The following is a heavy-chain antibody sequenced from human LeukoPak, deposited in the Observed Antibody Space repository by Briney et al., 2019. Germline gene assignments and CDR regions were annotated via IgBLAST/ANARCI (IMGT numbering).Heavy chain of an antibody. Sequence: GGSLRLSCAASVVTFSSDAMSGGRQAPGKGREWGSAISGSVVSTYCAHSVKGPFTISRDNSKNALYLQMNSLRAEDTAVYYCAKEGSGGYCSGGSCYYLDYWGQGHLVPLSS. D-gene: IGHD2-15*01. CDR1: VVTFSSDA. CDR3: AKEGSGGYCSGGSCYYLDY. V-gene: IGHV3-23*01. J-gene: IGHJ4*02. CDR2: ISGSVVST.